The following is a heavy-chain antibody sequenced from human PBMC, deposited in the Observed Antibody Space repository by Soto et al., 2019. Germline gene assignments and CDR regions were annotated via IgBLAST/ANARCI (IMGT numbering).Heavy chain of an antibody. CDR1: GGSISSGGYY. J-gene: IGHJ6*02. D-gene: IGHD6-19*01. V-gene: IGHV4-31*03. CDR3: ARARVAGDYYYYGMDV. CDR2: IYYSGST. Sequence: PSETLSLTCTVSGGSISSGGYYWSWIRQHPGKGLEWIGYIYYSGSTYYNPSLKSRVTISVDTSKNQFSLKLSSVTAADTAVYYCARARVAGDYYYYGMDVWGQGTTVTVSS.